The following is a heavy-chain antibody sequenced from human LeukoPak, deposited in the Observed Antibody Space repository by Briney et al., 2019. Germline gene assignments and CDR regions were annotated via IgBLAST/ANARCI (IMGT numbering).Heavy chain of an antibody. V-gene: IGHV3-23*01. CDR3: AKKESSSSWYDYFDY. Sequence: GGSLRLSCAASGFTFSSYAMSWVRQAPGKGLEWVSAISGSGGSTYYADSVKGRFTISRDNSKNTLYLQMHSLRAEDTAVYYCAKKESSSSWYDYFDYWGQGTLVTVSS. J-gene: IGHJ4*02. CDR1: GFTFSSYA. CDR2: ISGSGGST. D-gene: IGHD6-13*01.